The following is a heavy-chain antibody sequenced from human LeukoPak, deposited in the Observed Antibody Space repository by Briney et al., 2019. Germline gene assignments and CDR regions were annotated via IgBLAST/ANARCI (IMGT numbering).Heavy chain of an antibody. CDR1: GGSISSYY. V-gene: IGHV4-59*12. D-gene: IGHD5-18*01. J-gene: IGHJ4*02. CDR3: ARLGVGDTAMVTDFDY. CDR2: IYHSGST. Sequence: KASETLSLTCTVSGGSISSYYWSWIRQPPGKGLEWIGYIYHSGSTYYNPSLKSRVTISVDRSKNQFSLKLSSVTAADTAVYYCARLGVGDTAMVTDFDYWGQGTLVTVSS.